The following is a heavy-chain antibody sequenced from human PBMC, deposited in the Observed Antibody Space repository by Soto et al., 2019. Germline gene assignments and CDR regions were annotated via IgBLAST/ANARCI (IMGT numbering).Heavy chain of an antibody. J-gene: IGHJ1*01. CDR3: ARDPGIAAAGTRAAKYFQH. CDR2: ISSSSSYI. CDR1: GFTFSSYS. V-gene: IGHV3-21*01. D-gene: IGHD6-13*01. Sequence: PGGSLRLSCAASGFTFSSYSMNWVRQAPGKGLEWVSSISSSSSYIYYADSVKGRFTISRDNAKNSLYLQMNSLRAEDTAVYYCARDPGIAAAGTRAAKYFQHWGQGTLVTVSS.